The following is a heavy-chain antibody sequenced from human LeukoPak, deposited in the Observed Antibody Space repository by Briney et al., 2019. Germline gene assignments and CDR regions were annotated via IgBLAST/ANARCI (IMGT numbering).Heavy chain of an antibody. D-gene: IGHD3-16*01. J-gene: IGHJ5*02. CDR1: GASVTSYY. V-gene: IGHV4-59*02. CDR2: ILYSGTT. Sequence: SETLSLTCTVSGASVTSYYRNWIRQPPGKGLEWIGYILYSGTTNYNPSLNSRVTMSLDTSKNQFSLELSSVTAADTAVYYCARRIIARGLGQENWFDPWGQGILVTVTS. CDR3: ARRIIARGLGQENWFDP.